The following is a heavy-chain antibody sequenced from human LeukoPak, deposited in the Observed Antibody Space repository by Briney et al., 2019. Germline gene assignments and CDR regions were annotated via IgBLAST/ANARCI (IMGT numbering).Heavy chain of an antibody. Sequence: PGRSLRLSCAASGFTFSSYGMHWVRQAPGKGLEWVAVISSDGSKKYYAGSVKGRFSISRDNPRNTLYVEMNSLRAEDTAVYYCARDRYYDSGTYQDYWGQGTLVTVSS. D-gene: IGHD3-10*01. V-gene: IGHV3-30*04. CDR3: ARDRYYDSGTYQDY. J-gene: IGHJ4*02. CDR2: ISSDGSKK. CDR1: GFTFSSYG.